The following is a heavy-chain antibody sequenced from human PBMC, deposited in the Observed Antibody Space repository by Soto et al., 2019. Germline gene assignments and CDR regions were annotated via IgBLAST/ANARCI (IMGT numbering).Heavy chain of an antibody. CDR1: GGSISSSSYY. D-gene: IGHD6-19*01. J-gene: IGHJ4*02. CDR3: AGGVAVADYFDY. V-gene: IGHV4-39*01. CDR2: IYYSGST. Sequence: QLQLQESGPGLVKPSETLSLTCTVSGGSISSSSYYWGWIRQPPGKGLEWIGSIYYSGSTYYNPSLKVRVTIPVTTSKNQFSRKLGSVTAAHPAVYYCAGGVAVADYFDYWGQGTLVTVSS.